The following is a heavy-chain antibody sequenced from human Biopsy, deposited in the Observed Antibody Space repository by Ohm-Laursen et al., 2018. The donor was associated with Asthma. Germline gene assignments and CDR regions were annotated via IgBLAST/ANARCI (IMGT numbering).Heavy chain of an antibody. V-gene: IGHV1-3*01. Sequence: SVKVSCKASGYTFINYAIHWVRQAPGQRLEWMGWINAGNGNTKYSQKFQGRVTITRDTSASTAYMDLSSLRSEDTAVYYCARTYYDFLTGQVNDAFALWGQGTMVTVSS. D-gene: IGHD3-9*01. CDR1: GYTFINYA. J-gene: IGHJ3*01. CDR3: ARTYYDFLTGQVNDAFAL. CDR2: INAGNGNT.